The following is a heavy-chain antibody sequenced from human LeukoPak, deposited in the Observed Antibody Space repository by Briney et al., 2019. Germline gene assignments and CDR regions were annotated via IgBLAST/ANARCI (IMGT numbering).Heavy chain of an antibody. Sequence: GGSLRLSCVASGFTFNTYSMVWVRQAPGRGLEWVARMKEDGTQIHYVDSVKGRFTISRDNAKNSVYLQMNSLRAEDTDVYYCARERWYLDYWGQGTLVTVSS. J-gene: IGHJ4*02. CDR1: GFTFNTYS. CDR3: ARERWYLDY. V-gene: IGHV3-7*05. D-gene: IGHD2-15*01. CDR2: MKEDGTQI.